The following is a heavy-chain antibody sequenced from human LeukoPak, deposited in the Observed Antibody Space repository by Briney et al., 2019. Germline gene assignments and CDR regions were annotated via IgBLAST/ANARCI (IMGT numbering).Heavy chain of an antibody. Sequence: ASVKVSCKASGYTFTSYGISWVRQAPGQGLEWMGWISAYNGNTNYAQKLQGRVTMTTDTSTSTAYMELRSLRSDDTAVYSCARDGLPYYDSSGPMGYWGQGTLVTVSS. CDR1: GYTFTSYG. CDR3: ARDGLPYYDSSGPMGY. CDR2: ISAYNGNT. J-gene: IGHJ4*02. D-gene: IGHD3-22*01. V-gene: IGHV1-18*01.